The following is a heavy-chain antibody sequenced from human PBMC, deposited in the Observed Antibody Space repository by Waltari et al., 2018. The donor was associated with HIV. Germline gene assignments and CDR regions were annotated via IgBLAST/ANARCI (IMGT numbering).Heavy chain of an antibody. CDR1: GFWFDSFT. V-gene: IGHV3-21*01. Sequence: DVQPVDSGGGLVKPGQSLRLSWLVSGFWFDSFTMTWFRQAPGGGLEWVASISKSGYYVYYSDSLKGRVTISRDNAKKSLLLQVNSLTADDTGLYFCVRDRTSETTGDFDSWGQGVPVFVSS. J-gene: IGHJ4*02. CDR3: VRDRTSETTGDFDS. D-gene: IGHD1-1*01. CDR2: ISKSGYYV.